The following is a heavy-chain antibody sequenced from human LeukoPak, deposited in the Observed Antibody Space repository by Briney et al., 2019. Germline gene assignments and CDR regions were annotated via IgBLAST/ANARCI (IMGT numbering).Heavy chain of an antibody. V-gene: IGHV3-7*04. CDR1: GFPFSSYW. Sequence: GGSLRLSCVASGFPFSSYWMAWVRQAPGKGLEWVANIKQGGSKKSYVDSVKGRFTISRDNAKNSLYLQMNSLRAEDTAIYYCTRVGYIDEGIDYWGQGTLVTVSS. CDR3: TRVGYIDEGIDY. J-gene: IGHJ4*02. CDR2: IKQGGSKK. D-gene: IGHD5-24*01.